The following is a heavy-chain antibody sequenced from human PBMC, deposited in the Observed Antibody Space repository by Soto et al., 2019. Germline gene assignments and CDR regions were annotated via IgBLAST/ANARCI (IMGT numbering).Heavy chain of an antibody. CDR3: ARRYGGNLEY. V-gene: IGHV4-61*08. Sequence: PSGTLSVTCTVSGGSISSGGYYWTWIRQHPGKGLEWIEYIYYSGSTNYNPSLKSRVTISVDTSKNQFSLKLSSVAAADTPVYYCARRYGGNLEYWGQGTLVPGSS. CDR1: GGSISSGGYY. D-gene: IGHD1-26*01. CDR2: IYYSGST. J-gene: IGHJ4*02.